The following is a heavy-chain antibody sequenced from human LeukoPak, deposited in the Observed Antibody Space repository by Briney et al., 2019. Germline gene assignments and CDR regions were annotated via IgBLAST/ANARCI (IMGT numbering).Heavy chain of an antibody. CDR3: AREAREYGGNSVRYYFDY. D-gene: IGHD4-23*01. V-gene: IGHV4-30-2*01. CDR2: IYHSGST. J-gene: IGHJ4*02. CDR1: GGSISSGGYS. Sequence: SETLSLTCAVSGGSISSGGYSWSWIRQPPGKGLEWIGYIYHSGSTYYNPSLKSRVTISVDRSKNQFSLKLSSVTAADTAVYYCAREAREYGGNSVRYYFDYWGQGTLVTVSS.